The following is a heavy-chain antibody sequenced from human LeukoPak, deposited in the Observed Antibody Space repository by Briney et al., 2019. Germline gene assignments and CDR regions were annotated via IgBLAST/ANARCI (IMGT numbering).Heavy chain of an antibody. CDR1: GYTFTTFG. CDR2: ISPYNGNT. Sequence: GASVKVSCKASGYTFTTFGISWVRQAPGQGLEWMGWISPYNGNTNYAEKVRGRVTMTTDTYTSTVFMELGSLTSDDTAVYYCARELSYYGSGNYYQGRGYYFDYWGQGTLLTVSS. CDR3: ARELSYYGSGNYYQGRGYYFDY. D-gene: IGHD3-10*01. J-gene: IGHJ4*02. V-gene: IGHV1-18*01.